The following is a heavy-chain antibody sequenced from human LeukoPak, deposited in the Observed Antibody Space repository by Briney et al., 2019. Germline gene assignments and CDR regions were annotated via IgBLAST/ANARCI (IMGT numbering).Heavy chain of an antibody. J-gene: IGHJ6*02. V-gene: IGHV4-59*01. CDR3: ARDLGLYGMDV. CDR1: GGSISSYY. Sequence: SETLSLTCTVSGGSISSYYWSWIRQPPGKGLEWIGYIYYGGSTNYNPSLKSRVTISVDTSKNQFSLKLSSVTAADTAVYYCARDLGLYGMDVWGQGTTVTVSS. CDR2: IYYGGST.